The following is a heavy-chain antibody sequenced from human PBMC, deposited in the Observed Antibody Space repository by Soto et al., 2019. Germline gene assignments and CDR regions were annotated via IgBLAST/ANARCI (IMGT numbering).Heavy chain of an antibody. CDR3: ARAHAPTLPFDY. J-gene: IGHJ4*01. V-gene: IGHV4-59*01. CDR1: GGSMRNVY. D-gene: IGHD2-15*01. Sequence: SETLSLTCTVSGGSMRNVYWSWIRQPPGKRLEWIGFIFHSGNAKYNPSLKSRVTISIDTSKSQFSLSPDSVTAADTAVYFCARAHAPTLPFDYWGLGTLVTVS. CDR2: IFHSGNA.